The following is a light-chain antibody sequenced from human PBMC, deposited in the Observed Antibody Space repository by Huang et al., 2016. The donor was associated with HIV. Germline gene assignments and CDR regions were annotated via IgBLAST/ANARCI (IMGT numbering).Light chain of an antibody. Sequence: EIVMTQSPATLSVSPGERATLSCRASQSVSSNLACYQQKPGQAPRLLIYAASTRATGSPARFSGSGSGTEFTLTISSLQSEDFAVYYCQQYNNWPRTFGQGTKVEIK. CDR2: AAS. CDR3: QQYNNWPRT. CDR1: QSVSSN. V-gene: IGKV3-15*01. J-gene: IGKJ1*01.